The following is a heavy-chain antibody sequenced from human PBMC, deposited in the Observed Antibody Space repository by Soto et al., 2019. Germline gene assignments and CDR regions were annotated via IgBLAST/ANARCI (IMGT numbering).Heavy chain of an antibody. D-gene: IGHD6-19*01. CDR2: ISGSGGST. Sequence: PGGSLRLSCAASGFTFSSYAMSWVRQAPGKGLEWVSAISGSGGSTHYADSVKGRFTISRDNSKNTLYLQRNSLRAEDTAVYYCAKERGSGWSRIFDYWGQGTLVTVSS. J-gene: IGHJ4*02. CDR3: AKERGSGWSRIFDY. CDR1: GFTFSSYA. V-gene: IGHV3-23*01.